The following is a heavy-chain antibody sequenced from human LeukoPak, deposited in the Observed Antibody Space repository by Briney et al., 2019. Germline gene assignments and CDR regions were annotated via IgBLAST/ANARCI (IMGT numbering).Heavy chain of an antibody. CDR1: GGTFSSYA. CDR2: IIPIFGTA. V-gene: IGHV1-69*05. D-gene: IGHD6-6*01. CDR3: ARGNIAARYYYYYMDV. Sequence: SVKVSCKASGGTFSSYAISWVRQAPGQGLEWMGGIIPIFGTANYAQKFQGRVTITTDESTSTAYMELSSLRSEDTAVYYCARGNIAARYYYYYMDVWGKGATVTVSS. J-gene: IGHJ6*03.